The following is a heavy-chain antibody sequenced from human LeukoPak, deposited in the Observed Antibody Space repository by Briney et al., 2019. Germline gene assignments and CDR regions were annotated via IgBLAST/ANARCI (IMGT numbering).Heavy chain of an antibody. CDR1: AFTFSSYG. J-gene: IGHJ3*02. CDR3: AKALLTGYWGGTSYI. CDR2: ISYDGNNK. D-gene: IGHD3-9*01. Sequence: GGSLRLSCAASAFTFSSYGMHWVRQAPGKGLEWVAVISYDGNNKYYADSVKGRFTISRDNSKKTLYLQMNSLRAEDTAVYYCAKALLTGYWGGTSYICGQGTMVTVSS. V-gene: IGHV3-30*18.